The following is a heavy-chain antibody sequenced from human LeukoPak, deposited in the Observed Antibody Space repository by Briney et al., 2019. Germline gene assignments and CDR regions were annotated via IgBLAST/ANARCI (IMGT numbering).Heavy chain of an antibody. V-gene: IGHV3-33*01. CDR3: ARIHPEGMGI. J-gene: IGHJ3*02. CDR1: GFTFSSYG. D-gene: IGHD2-8*01. CDR2: IWYDGSNE. Sequence: PGGSLRLSCAASGFTFSSYGMHWARQAPGKGLEWVAVIWYDGSNEYYADSVKGRFTISRDNSKNTLYLQMNSLRAEDTAVYYCARIHPEGMGIWGQAAMATVSS.